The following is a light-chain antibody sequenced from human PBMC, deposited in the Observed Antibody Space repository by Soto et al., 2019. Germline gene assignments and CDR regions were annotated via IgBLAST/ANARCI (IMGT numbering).Light chain of an antibody. CDR2: LEGSGSC. CDR1: SGHSSYI. V-gene: IGLV4-60*03. Sequence: QPVLTQSSSASASLGSSVKLTCTLSSGHSSYIIAWHQQQPGKAPRYLMKLEGSGSCNKGSGVPDRFSGSSSGADRYLTISNLQSEDEADYYCETWDSTSGVFGPGTKLTVL. CDR3: ETWDSTSGV. J-gene: IGLJ1*01.